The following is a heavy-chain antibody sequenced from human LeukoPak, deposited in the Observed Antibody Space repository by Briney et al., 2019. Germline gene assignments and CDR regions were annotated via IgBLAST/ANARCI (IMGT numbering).Heavy chain of an antibody. CDR1: GYTFTGYY. CDR3: AVTMVRGVIGYFDY. Sequence: ASVTVSCKASGYTFTGYYMHWVRQAPGQGLEWMGWINPNSGGTNYAQKFQGRVTMTRDTSISTAYMELSRLRSDDTAVYYCAVTMVRGVIGYFDYWGQGTLATVPS. CDR2: INPNSGGT. V-gene: IGHV1-2*02. J-gene: IGHJ4*02. D-gene: IGHD3-10*01.